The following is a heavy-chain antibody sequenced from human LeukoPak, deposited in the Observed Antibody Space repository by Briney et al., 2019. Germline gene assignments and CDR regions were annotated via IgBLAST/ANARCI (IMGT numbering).Heavy chain of an antibody. CDR3: ARAAAGDY. Sequence: SETLSLTCAVSGGSISNNNYFCGWIRQPPGKGLEWIGEINHSGSTNYNPSLKSRVTISVDTSKNQFSLKLSSVTAADTAVYYCARAAAGDYWGQGTLVTVSS. V-gene: IGHV4-39*07. D-gene: IGHD6-13*01. J-gene: IGHJ4*02. CDR2: INHSGST. CDR1: GGSISNNNYF.